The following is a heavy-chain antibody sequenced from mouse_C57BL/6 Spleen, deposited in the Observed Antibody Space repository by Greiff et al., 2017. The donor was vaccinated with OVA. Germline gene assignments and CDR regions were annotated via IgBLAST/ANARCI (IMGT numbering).Heavy chain of an antibody. CDR3: ERRDYFDY. V-gene: IGHV1-50*01. J-gene: IGHJ2*01. Sequence: VQLQQPGAELVKPGASVKLSCKASGYTFTSYWMQWVQQRPGQGLEWIGEIDPSDSSTNYNQLFKGKATLTVDTFSNTDYMQLSSLTTEDCAGYNCERRDYFDYWGQGTTLTVSS. CDR2: IDPSDSST. CDR1: GYTFTSYW.